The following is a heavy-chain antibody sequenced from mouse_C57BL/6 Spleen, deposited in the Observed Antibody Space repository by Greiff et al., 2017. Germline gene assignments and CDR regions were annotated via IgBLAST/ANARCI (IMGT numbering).Heavy chain of an antibody. V-gene: IGHV5-15*01. Sequence: EVKLMESGGGLVQPGGSLKLSCAASGFTFSDYGMAWVRQAPRKGPEWVAFISNLAYSIYYADTVTGRFPISRENAKNTLYLEMSSLAAEDTAMYYCARQVGRAGGFDYWGQGTTLTVSS. CDR2: ISNLAYSI. D-gene: IGHD4-1*01. J-gene: IGHJ2*01. CDR1: GFTFSDYG. CDR3: ARQVGRAGGFDY.